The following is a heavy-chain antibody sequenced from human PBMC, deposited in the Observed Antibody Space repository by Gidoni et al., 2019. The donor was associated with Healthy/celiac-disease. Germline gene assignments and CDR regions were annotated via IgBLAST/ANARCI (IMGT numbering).Heavy chain of an antibody. Sequence: HVQLVQSGAGVKKPGASVNVSCKAAGYHFTSYYMHWVGQAPGQGLEWLGIINPSGGSPSYAQNFPSRVTMTRDTSTTTVYMELSSLRSEDPAVYYCARGAYDSSGYQYFQHWGQGTLVTVSS. V-gene: IGHV1-46*03. D-gene: IGHD3-22*01. CDR3: ARGAYDSSGYQYFQH. CDR1: GYHFTSYY. J-gene: IGHJ1*01. CDR2: INPSGGSP.